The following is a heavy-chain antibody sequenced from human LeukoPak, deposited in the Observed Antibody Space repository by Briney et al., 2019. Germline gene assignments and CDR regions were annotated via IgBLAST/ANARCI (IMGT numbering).Heavy chain of an antibody. V-gene: IGHV3-7*01. D-gene: IGHD6-13*01. Sequence: GGSLRLSCAASGFTFSSYWMSWVRQAPGKGLEWVPNIKQDGSEKYYVDSVKGRFTISRDNAKNSLYLQMNSLRAEDTAVYYCARGNSSSWYLSPYFFDYWGQGTLVTVSS. CDR3: ARGNSSSWYLSPYFFDY. J-gene: IGHJ4*02. CDR1: GFTFSSYW. CDR2: IKQDGSEK.